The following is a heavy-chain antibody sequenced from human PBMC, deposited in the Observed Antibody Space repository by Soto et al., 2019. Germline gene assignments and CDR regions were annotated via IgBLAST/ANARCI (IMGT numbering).Heavy chain of an antibody. J-gene: IGHJ4*02. D-gene: IGHD6-19*01. V-gene: IGHV3-13*01. CDR2: IGTAGDT. CDR1: GFTFSSYD. Sequence: EVQLVESGGGLVQPGGSLRLSCAASGFTFSSYDMHWVRQATGKGLEWVSAIGTAGDTYYPGSVKGRFTISRENAKNSLYLQMSSLRAEDTAVYYCARGAGSGWYEGFDYWGQGTLVTVSS. CDR3: ARGAGSGWYEGFDY.